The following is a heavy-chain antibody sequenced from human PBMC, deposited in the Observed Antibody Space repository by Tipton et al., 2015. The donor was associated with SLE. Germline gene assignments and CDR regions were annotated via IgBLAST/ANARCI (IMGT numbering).Heavy chain of an antibody. V-gene: IGHV4-39*07. J-gene: IGHJ1*01. CDR2: IYYSGTAH. CDR3: AREDDYGGHGRYFQH. Sequence: TLSLTCTVSGDSITRSSFYWGWIRQPPGKGLEWIGSIYYSGTAHYENPSLKSRVTISIDTSNNQFSLRLTSVTAADTAVYYCAREDDYGGHGRYFQHWGQGTLVTVSS. D-gene: IGHD4-23*01. CDR1: GDSITRSSFY.